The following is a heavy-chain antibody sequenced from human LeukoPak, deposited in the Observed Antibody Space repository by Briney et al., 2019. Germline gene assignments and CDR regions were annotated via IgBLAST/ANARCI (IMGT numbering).Heavy chain of an antibody. D-gene: IGHD3-16*01. J-gene: IGHJ5*02. CDR2: IYTSGST. CDR1: GGSISSYY. CDR3: ARQLGFSWFDP. V-gene: IGHV4-4*09. Sequence: SETLSLTCTVSGGSISSYYWSWIRQPPGKGLEWIGYIYTSGSTNYNPSLKSRVTISVDTSKNQFSLKLSSVTAADTAVYYCARQLGFSWFDPWGQGTLVTVFS.